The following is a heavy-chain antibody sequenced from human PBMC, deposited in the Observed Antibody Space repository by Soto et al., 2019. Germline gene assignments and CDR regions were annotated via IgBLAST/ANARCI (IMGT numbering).Heavy chain of an antibody. CDR1: GFTFSSSG. CDR2: ISIRGDYR. V-gene: IGHV3-23*01. CDR3: ANHGGFDF. J-gene: IGHJ3*01. Sequence: EGQLLQSGGGLVQPGESLRLSCAASGFTFSSSGMSWVRQAPGKGLEWVSSISIRGDYRYYADSVKGRFTISRDNSKNTLYLQMSILTAEDTALYYCANHGGFDFWGQGTMVAVSS. D-gene: IGHD4-17*01.